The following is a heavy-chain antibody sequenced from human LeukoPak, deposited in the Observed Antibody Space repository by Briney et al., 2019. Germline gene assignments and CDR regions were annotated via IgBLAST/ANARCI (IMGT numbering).Heavy chain of an antibody. CDR3: ARAPTITTIFDC. V-gene: IGHV3-66*01. CDR2: IYAGGTT. CDR1: AFTFSSNY. D-gene: IGHD4-11*01. Sequence: GGSLRLSCAASAFTFSSNYMSWVRQAPGKGLEWVAIIYAGGTTHYADSGKGRFTISTDNSRNTLYLQMNILRSEDTAVYYCARAPTITTIFDCWGQGTLVTVSS. J-gene: IGHJ4*02.